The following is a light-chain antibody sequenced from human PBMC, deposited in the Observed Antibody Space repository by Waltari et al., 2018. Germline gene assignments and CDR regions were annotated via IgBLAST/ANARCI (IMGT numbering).Light chain of an antibody. Sequence: SVLYYATNKNYLVRYQQKPAQTPNLCIFWSSTRELGVPDRFRRCGSGTNFTLTISSLHSEDVAMYYCQKYFNTPYTFGQVTKLAI. J-gene: IGKJ2*01. CDR3: QKYFNTPYT. CDR1: SVLYYATNKNY. CDR2: WSS. V-gene: IGKV4-1*01.